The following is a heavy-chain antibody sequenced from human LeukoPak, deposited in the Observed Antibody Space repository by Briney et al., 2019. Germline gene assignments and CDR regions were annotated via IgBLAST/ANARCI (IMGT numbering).Heavy chain of an antibody. CDR2: IRYNGNNQ. D-gene: IGHD3-10*01. Sequence: AGGSLRLSCAASGFTFNNYGMHWVRQAPDKGLEWVAFIRYNGNNQYYADSVQGRFTISRDNSKNTLYLQMNRLKGDDNAVYYFAKDSASYYIDVWGKGTTVIISS. J-gene: IGHJ6*03. V-gene: IGHV3-30*02. CDR1: GFTFNNYG. CDR3: AKDSASYYIDV.